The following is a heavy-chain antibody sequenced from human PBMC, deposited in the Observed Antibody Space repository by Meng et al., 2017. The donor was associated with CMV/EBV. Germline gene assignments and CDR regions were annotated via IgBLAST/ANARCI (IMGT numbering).Heavy chain of an antibody. Sequence: GGPLRLSCAASGFTFSSYWISWVRQAPGKGLEWVANIKQDGSEKYYVDSVKGRFTISRDNAKNSLYLQMNSLRAEDTAVYYCARDPNLLAYYYDSSGWYWGQGTLVTVSS. D-gene: IGHD3-22*01. CDR1: GFTFSSYW. V-gene: IGHV3-7*01. J-gene: IGHJ4*02. CDR3: ARDPNLLAYYYDSSGWY. CDR2: IKQDGSEK.